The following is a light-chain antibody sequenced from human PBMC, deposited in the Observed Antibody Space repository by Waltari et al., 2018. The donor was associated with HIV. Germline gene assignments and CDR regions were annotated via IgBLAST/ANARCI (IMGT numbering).Light chain of an antibody. Sequence: QSALAQPASVSGSLGQSVAISCSGSTRYIAGSFPYVAWYQQHAGKPPKLLIYDVNKRPSGVSNRFSGFRSGNMASLTISGLQTDDESIYFCSSYSTTNTYVVFGGGTKVTVL. CDR3: SSYSTTNTYVV. J-gene: IGLJ2*01. V-gene: IGLV2-14*03. CDR1: TRYIAGSFPY. CDR2: DVN.